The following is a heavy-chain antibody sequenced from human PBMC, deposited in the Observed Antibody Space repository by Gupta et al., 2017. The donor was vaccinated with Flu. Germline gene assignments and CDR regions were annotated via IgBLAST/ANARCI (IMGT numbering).Heavy chain of an antibody. CDR2: ISSSSSYI. D-gene: IGHD1-20*01. Sequence: EVQLVESGGGLVKPGGSLRLSCAASGFTFSSYSMNWVRQAPGKGLEWVSSISSSSSYIYYADSVKGRFTISRDNAKNSLYLQMNSLRAEDTAVYYCARDNFSHHAYPTDYWGQGTLVTVSS. CDR3: ARDNFSHHAYPTDY. CDR1: GFTFSSYS. J-gene: IGHJ4*02. V-gene: IGHV3-21*01.